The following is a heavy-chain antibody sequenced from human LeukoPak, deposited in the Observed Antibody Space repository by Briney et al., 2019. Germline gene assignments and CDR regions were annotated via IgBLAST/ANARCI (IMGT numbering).Heavy chain of an antibody. Sequence: GGSLRLSCAASGFTFSDYYMSWIRQAPGKGLEWVSYISSSGSTIYYADSVKGRFTISRDNAKNSLYLQMNSLRAEDTAVYYCARRYYDSSGYYYFDYWGHGTLVTVSS. CDR1: GFTFSDYY. CDR3: ARRYYDSSGYYYFDY. CDR2: ISSSGSTI. J-gene: IGHJ4*01. V-gene: IGHV3-11*01. D-gene: IGHD3-22*01.